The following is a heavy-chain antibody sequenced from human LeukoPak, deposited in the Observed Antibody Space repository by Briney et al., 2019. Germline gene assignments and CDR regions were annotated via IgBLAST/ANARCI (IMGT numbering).Heavy chain of an antibody. Sequence: GGSLRLSCAASGFIFSSYSMNWVRQAPGEGLECVSAISSDSSLIYYADSLKGRFTLSRDNAKNSLYLQMNSLRVEDTAVYYCARDLSGVTEYTYGRGIDYWGQGTLVTVSS. V-gene: IGHV3-21*01. CDR2: ISSDSSLI. J-gene: IGHJ4*02. CDR1: GFIFSSYS. D-gene: IGHD5-18*01. CDR3: ARDLSGVTEYTYGRGIDY.